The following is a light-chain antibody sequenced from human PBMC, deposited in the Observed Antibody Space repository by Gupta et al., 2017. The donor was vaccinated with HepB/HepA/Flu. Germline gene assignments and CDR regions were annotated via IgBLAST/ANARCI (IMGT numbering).Light chain of an antibody. V-gene: IGKV3-11*01. CDR2: DAS. CDR1: QCVSSD. CDR3: QPRSNWPGT. J-gene: IGKJ4*01. Sequence: IVLTPSPANLSWSPGERANLSCRASQCVSSDLAGYQQKPGQAPRLLIYDASNRATGIPARVSGRGSGTDFTLTISSLEPEDFAVDYCQPRSNWPGTCGGGTKVEIK.